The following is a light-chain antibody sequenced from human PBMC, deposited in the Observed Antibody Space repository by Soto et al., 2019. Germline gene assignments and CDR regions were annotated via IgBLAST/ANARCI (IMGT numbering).Light chain of an antibody. CDR3: QHYGNYFT. Sequence: EVVLTQSPATLSLSPGERATLSCGASQSVSSTYIAWYQQRPGLPPRLLIYDASFRASGVPDRFSGSGSGTDFTLTISRLEPEGFAVYYCQHYGNYFTFGGGTKVDIK. CDR2: DAS. V-gene: IGKV3D-20*01. J-gene: IGKJ4*01. CDR1: QSVSSTY.